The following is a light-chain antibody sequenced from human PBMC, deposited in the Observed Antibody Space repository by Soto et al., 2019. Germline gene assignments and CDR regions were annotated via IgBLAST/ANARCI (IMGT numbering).Light chain of an antibody. J-gene: IGKJ2*01. CDR3: QQRDNWLT. CDR2: DAS. CDR1: QSVNSF. Sequence: EIVLTQSPATLSSSPGERATLSCRASQSVNSFLAWYQQKPGQAPRLLIYDASNTATGLPARFSGGGSGTDFTLTISNLDAEEVEVYYCQQRDNWLTFVQGTELEIK. V-gene: IGKV3-11*01.